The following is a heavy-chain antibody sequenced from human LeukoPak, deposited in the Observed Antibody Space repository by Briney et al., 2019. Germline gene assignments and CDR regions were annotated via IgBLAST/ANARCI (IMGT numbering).Heavy chain of an antibody. Sequence: GRSLRLSCTASGFIFSSYTMHWVRQAPGKGLEWVAVISSDGSNDYYADSVKGRFTISRDNSKNTLYLQMNSLRVEDTAMYYCARVQGGGFRTADSWGQGTLVTVSS. D-gene: IGHD1-14*01. CDR2: ISSDGSND. CDR1: GFIFSSYT. CDR3: ARVQGGGFRTADS. V-gene: IGHV3-30*04. J-gene: IGHJ4*02.